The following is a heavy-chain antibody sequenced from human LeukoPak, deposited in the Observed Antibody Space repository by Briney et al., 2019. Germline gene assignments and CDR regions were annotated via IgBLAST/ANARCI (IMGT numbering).Heavy chain of an antibody. CDR2: IYYSGST. Sequence: SETLSLTCTVSGGSTSSSSYYWGWIRQPPGKGLEWIGSIYYSGSTYYNPSLKSRVTISVDTSKNQFSLKLSSVTAADTAVYYCARQGKGYSPSFDYWGQGTLVTVSS. J-gene: IGHJ4*02. V-gene: IGHV4-39*01. CDR3: ARQGKGYSPSFDY. CDR1: GGSTSSSSYY. D-gene: IGHD1-26*01.